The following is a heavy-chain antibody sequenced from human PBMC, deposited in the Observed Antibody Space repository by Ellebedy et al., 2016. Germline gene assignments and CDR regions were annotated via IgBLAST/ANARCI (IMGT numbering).Heavy chain of an antibody. Sequence: GESLKISXAASGFTFSRYAMSWVRQAPGKGLEWVPSITAPGVDTQYAGSVMGRFTISRDNSKNTLFLRMNSLRADDTATYYCARLSNTNSFFDSWGQGTLVTVSS. CDR2: ITAPGVDT. CDR1: GFTFSRYA. V-gene: IGHV3-23*01. D-gene: IGHD2-2*01. CDR3: ARLSNTNSFFDS. J-gene: IGHJ4*02.